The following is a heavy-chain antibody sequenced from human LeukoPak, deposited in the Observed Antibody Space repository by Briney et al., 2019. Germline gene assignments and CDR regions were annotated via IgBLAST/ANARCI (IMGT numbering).Heavy chain of an antibody. V-gene: IGHV4-59*08. J-gene: IGHJ4*02. D-gene: IGHD2-8*02. CDR1: SGSFSGYY. CDR2: ISDIGSI. Sequence: PSETLSLTCAVYSGSFSGYYWSWIRQPPGKGLEWIAYISDIGSINYNPSLKSRVTISLDTSKNQFSLKLSSVTAADTAVYYCAGHHPRNTVDFWGQGTLVTVSS. CDR3: AGHHPRNTVDF.